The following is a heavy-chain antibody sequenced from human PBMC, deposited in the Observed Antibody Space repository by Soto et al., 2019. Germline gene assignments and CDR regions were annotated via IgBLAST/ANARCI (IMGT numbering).Heavy chain of an antibody. CDR3: AKWHTYNYDSLAFSGFDC. D-gene: IGHD3-16*01. Sequence: LXLSFVASLFTFSSYAMTWVRQAPVNGLEWVSAISGGDGSPSYADSVKGRFTISRDNSKNTLYLHMNSLRADDTAAYYCAKWHTYNYDSLAFSGFDCWGQGTQVTVSS. CDR1: LFTFSSYA. V-gene: IGHV3-23*01. J-gene: IGHJ4*02. CDR2: ISGGDGSP.